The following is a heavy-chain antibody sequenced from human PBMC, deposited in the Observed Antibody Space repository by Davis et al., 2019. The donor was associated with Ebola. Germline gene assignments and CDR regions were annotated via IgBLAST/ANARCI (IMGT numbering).Heavy chain of an antibody. CDR2: IYHTGST. Sequence: PSETLSLTCGVSGYSITSAYYWGWVRQPPGKGLEWIGSIYHTGSTSYNPSLKSRVTISLDTSKNQFSLKLTSVTATDTAVYYCVRNLRLQLDWFDPWGQGTLVTVSS. CDR1: GYSITSAYY. D-gene: IGHD6-13*01. J-gene: IGHJ5*02. V-gene: IGHV4-38-2*01. CDR3: VRNLRLQLDWFDP.